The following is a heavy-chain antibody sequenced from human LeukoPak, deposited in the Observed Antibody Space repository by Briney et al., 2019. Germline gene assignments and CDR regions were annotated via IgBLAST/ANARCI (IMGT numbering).Heavy chain of an antibody. V-gene: IGHV3-21*01. CDR3: ARDGLATINPDY. Sequence: PGGSLRLSCAASGFTFSSYSMNWVRQAPGKGLEWVSSISSSSNYIYYADSVKGRFTISRDNAKNSLYLQMNSLRAEDTAVYYCARDGLATINPDYWGQGTLVTVSS. D-gene: IGHD5-12*01. CDR2: ISSSSNYI. J-gene: IGHJ4*02. CDR1: GFTFSSYS.